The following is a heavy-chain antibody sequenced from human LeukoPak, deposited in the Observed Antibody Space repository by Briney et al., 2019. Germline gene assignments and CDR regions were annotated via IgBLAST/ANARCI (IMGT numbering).Heavy chain of an antibody. J-gene: IGHJ4*02. D-gene: IGHD3-10*01. CDR2: ISGSGGST. CDR1: GFTFSSYG. V-gene: IGHV3-23*01. Sequence: PGGSLRLSCAASGFTFSSYGMSWVRQAPGKGLEWVSGISGSGGSTYYADSVKGRLTVSRDNSKNTLYLQVNSLRVEDTAVYYCAKEKSGVLLWFGAPPSLVHAFDYWGQGTLVTVSS. CDR3: AKEKSGVLLWFGAPPSLVHAFDY.